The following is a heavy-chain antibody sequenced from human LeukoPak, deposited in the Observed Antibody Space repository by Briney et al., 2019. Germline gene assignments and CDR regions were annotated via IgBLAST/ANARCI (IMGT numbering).Heavy chain of an antibody. V-gene: IGHV4-34*01. CDR3: ARGRIAVAGTLVDY. CDR1: GGYLSGYY. D-gene: IGHD6-19*01. Sequence: AETLSLTYAVYGGYLSGYYWLWLRQPPGKGLEWKGEINHSGRTNYNPSLKSRVTISVDTSKSQCSLKLSSVTAADTAVYYCARGRIAVAGTLVDYWGQGSLVTVS. CDR2: INHSGRT. J-gene: IGHJ4*02.